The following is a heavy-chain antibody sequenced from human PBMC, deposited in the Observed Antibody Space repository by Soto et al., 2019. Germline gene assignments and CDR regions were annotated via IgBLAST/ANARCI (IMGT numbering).Heavy chain of an antibody. CDR2: IIPIFGTA. D-gene: IGHD3-10*01. V-gene: IGHV1-69*13. J-gene: IGHJ3*02. Sequence: SVKVSCKASGGTFSSYAISWVRQAPGQGLEWMGGIIPIFGTANYAQKFQGRVTITADESTSTAYMELSSLRSEDTAVYYCAREWREVGELSSAFDIWGQVTTVTVSS. CDR1: GGTFSSYA. CDR3: AREWREVGELSSAFDI.